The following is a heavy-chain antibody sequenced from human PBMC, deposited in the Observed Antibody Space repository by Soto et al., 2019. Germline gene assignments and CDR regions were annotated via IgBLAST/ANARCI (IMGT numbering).Heavy chain of an antibody. CDR1: GYTFTSYG. CDR2: ISAYNGNT. Sequence: QVQLVQSGAEVKKPGASVKVSCKASGYTFTSYGITWVRQAPGQGLEWMGGISAYNGNTNYAQKLLGRVTMTTDTSTSTAYMELRSLRSDDTAVYYCARVTATNYYYYYMDVWGKGTTVTVSS. J-gene: IGHJ6*03. CDR3: ARVTATNYYYYYMDV. D-gene: IGHD2-21*02. V-gene: IGHV1-18*01.